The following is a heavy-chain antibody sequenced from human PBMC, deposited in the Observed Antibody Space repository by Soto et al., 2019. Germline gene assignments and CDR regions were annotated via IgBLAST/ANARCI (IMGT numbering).Heavy chain of an antibody. J-gene: IGHJ4*02. D-gene: IGHD3-10*01. CDR2: IWYDGSNK. V-gene: IGHV3-33*01. CDR3: ARDLVVRGVHFDY. Sequence: GGSLRLSCAASGFTFSSYGMHWVRQAPGKGLEWVAVIWYDGSNKYYADSVKGRFTISRDNSKNTLYLQMNSLRAEDTAVYYCARDLVVRGVHFDYWGQGTLVTVSS. CDR1: GFTFSSYG.